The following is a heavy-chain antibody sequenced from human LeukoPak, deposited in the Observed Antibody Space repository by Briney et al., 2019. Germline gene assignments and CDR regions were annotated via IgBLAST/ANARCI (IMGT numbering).Heavy chain of an antibody. CDR3: TRVVERITIFGAAFDY. Sequence: HTGGSLRLSCAASEFTFSYYAMHWVRQAPGKGLEWVAVISYDGSNKYYADSVKGRFTISRDNSKNTLYLQMNSLRAEDTAVYYCTRVVERITIFGAAFDYWGQGTLVTVSS. D-gene: IGHD3-3*01. J-gene: IGHJ4*02. V-gene: IGHV3-30-3*01. CDR1: EFTFSYYA. CDR2: ISYDGSNK.